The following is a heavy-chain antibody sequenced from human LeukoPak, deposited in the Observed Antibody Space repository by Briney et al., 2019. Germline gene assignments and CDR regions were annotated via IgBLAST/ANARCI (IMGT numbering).Heavy chain of an antibody. CDR3: ARVDLYYDSSGYSQAANDY. Sequence: ASVKVSCKASGYTFTGYAISWVRQAPGQGLEWMGWVSSYNGATNYAQNFQDRVTMTTDTPTTTAYMELRSLRSDDTAVYYCARVDLYYDSSGYSQAANDYWGQGTLVTVSS. V-gene: IGHV1-18*01. CDR1: GYTFTGYA. CDR2: VSSYNGAT. J-gene: IGHJ4*02. D-gene: IGHD3-22*01.